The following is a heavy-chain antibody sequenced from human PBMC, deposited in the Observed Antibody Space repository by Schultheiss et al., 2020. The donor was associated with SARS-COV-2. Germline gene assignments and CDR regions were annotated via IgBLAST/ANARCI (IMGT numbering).Heavy chain of an antibody. V-gene: IGHV4-59*12. CDR1: GGSISSYY. D-gene: IGHD6-13*01. CDR2: IYYSGNT. CDR3: ARVPTGIAAAGSPDY. J-gene: IGHJ4*02. Sequence: SETLSLTCTVSGGSISSYYWGWIRQPPGKGLEWIGYIYYSGNTNYNPSLKSRVTISVDTSKNQFSLKLSSVTAADTAVYYCARVPTGIAAAGSPDYWGQGTLVTVSS.